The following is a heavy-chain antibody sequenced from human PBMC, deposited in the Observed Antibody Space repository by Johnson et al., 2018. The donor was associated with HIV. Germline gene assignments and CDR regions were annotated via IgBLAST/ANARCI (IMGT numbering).Heavy chain of an antibody. CDR2: IYSGGST. CDR1: GFTVSSNY. CDR3: ARVRERWELLLSDGSDI. D-gene: IGHD1-26*01. V-gene: IGHV3-66*02. Sequence: VQLVESGGGVVQPGGSLRLSCAAFGFTVSSNYMSWVRQAPGKGLEWVSVIYSGGSTYYADSVKGRFSISRDNSKNTLYLQMNSLRAEDTALYYCARVRERWELLLSDGSDIWGQGTMVTLSS. J-gene: IGHJ3*02.